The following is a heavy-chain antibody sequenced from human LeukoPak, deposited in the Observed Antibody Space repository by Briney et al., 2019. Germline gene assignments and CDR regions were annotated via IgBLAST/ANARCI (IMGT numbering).Heavy chain of an antibody. D-gene: IGHD3-10*01. CDR3: AKGYHNFHFDY. V-gene: IGHV3-23*01. Sequence: PGRSLRLSCAASGFTFSSYPMSWVRQAPGKGLEWVSSISDSGGTTYHADSVKGRFTISRDNSKNTLYLQMNSLRAEDTAEYYCAKGYHNFHFDYWGQGTLVTVPS. CDR1: GFTFSSYP. CDR2: ISDSGGTT. J-gene: IGHJ4*02.